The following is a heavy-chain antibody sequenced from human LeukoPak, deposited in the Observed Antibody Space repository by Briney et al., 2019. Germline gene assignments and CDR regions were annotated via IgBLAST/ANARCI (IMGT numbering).Heavy chain of an antibody. Sequence: GGSLRLSCAASGFTFSSYAMHWVRQAPGKGLEWVAVILYDGSNKYYADSVKGRFTISRDNSKNTLYLQMNSLRAEDTAVYYCASPTVAGTPYFDYWGQGTLVTVSS. J-gene: IGHJ4*02. CDR1: GFTFSSYA. CDR2: ILYDGSNK. V-gene: IGHV3-30*04. D-gene: IGHD6-19*01. CDR3: ASPTVAGTPYFDY.